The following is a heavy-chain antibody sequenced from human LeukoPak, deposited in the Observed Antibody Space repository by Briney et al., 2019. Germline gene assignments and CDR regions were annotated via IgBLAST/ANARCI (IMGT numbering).Heavy chain of an antibody. CDR2: ITTSSTYT. J-gene: IGHJ4*02. Sequence: PGGSLRLSCEPSGFSSSSYNTAWVRPTPGKGLEWISSITTSSTYTFYADSGKGRFTISRDNSKNTLYLQMNSLRAEDTAVYYCARDRGLVIYDYWGQGTLVTVSS. D-gene: IGHD6-19*01. CDR1: GFSSSSYN. CDR3: ARDRGLVIYDY. V-gene: IGHV3-21*04.